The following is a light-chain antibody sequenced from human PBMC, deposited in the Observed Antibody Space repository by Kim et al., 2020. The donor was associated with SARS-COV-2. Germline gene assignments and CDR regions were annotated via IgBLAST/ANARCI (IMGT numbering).Light chain of an antibody. CDR1: KLGDKY. V-gene: IGLV3-1*01. J-gene: IGLJ3*02. CDR2: QDS. Sequence: SYELTPPPSVSVSPGQTASITCSGDKLGDKYACWYQQKPGQSPVLVIYQDSKRPSGIPERFSGSNSGNTATLTISGTQAMDEADYYCQAWDSSTGVFGGG. CDR3: QAWDSSTGV.